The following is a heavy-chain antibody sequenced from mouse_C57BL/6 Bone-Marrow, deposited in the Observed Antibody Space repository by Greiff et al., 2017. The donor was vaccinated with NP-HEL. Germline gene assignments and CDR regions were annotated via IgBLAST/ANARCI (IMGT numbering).Heavy chain of an antibody. D-gene: IGHD1-1*01. Sequence: QVQLQQSGAELVRPGTSVKMSCKASGYTFTNYWIGWAKQRPGHGLEWIGDIYPGGGYTNYNEKFKGKATLTADKSSSTAYMQFSSLTSEDSAIYYCARSEDYYGSSLYYFDYWGQGTTLTVSS. CDR2: IYPGGGYT. V-gene: IGHV1-63*01. J-gene: IGHJ2*01. CDR1: GYTFTNYW. CDR3: ARSEDYYGSSLYYFDY.